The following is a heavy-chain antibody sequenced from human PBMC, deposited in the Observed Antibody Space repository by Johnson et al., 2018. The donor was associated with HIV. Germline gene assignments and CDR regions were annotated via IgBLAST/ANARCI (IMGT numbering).Heavy chain of an antibody. CDR3: ARVPRKGFRPDAFDI. V-gene: IGHV3-15*01. Sequence: VQLVESGGGLVKPGGSLRLSCAASGFTFSNAWMSWVRQAPGKGLEWVGRIKSKTDGGITDYAAPVKGRFTISRDDSKNTLYLQMNSLKTEDTAVYYCARVPRKGFRPDAFDIWGQGTVVTVSS. J-gene: IGHJ3*02. CDR1: GFTFSNAW. D-gene: IGHD3-3*01. CDR2: IKSKTDGGIT.